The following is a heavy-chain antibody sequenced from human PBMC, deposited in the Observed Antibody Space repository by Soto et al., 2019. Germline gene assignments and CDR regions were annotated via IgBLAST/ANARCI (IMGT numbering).Heavy chain of an antibody. CDR1: GFTFTRYS. CDR2: ISSTTNYI. CDR3: ARESEDLTSNFDY. V-gene: IGHV3-21*06. J-gene: IGHJ4*02. Sequence: GGSLRLSCAASGFTFTRYSMNWVRQAPGKGLEWVSSISSTTNYIYYGDSMKGRFTISRDNGKNSLYLEMHSLRAEDTAVYYCARESEDLTSNFDYWGQGTLVTVSS.